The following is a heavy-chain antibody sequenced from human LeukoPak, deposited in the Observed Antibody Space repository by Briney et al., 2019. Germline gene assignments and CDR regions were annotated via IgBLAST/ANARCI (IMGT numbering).Heavy chain of an antibody. CDR3: ARASYCSDGSCYSDY. Sequence: ASVKVSCKASGYTLTSYSISWVRQAPGQGLEWMGWISAYNGNTIYAQKVKGRVTMTTDTSTSTAYMELRSLNSDDAAVYYCARASYCSDGSCYSDYWGQGTLVTVSS. D-gene: IGHD2-15*01. J-gene: IGHJ4*02. CDR2: ISAYNGNT. V-gene: IGHV1-18*01. CDR1: GYTLTSYS.